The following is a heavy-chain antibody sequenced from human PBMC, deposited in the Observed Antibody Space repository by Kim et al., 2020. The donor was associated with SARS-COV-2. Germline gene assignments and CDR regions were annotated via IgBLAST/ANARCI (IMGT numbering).Heavy chain of an antibody. V-gene: IGHV4-4*02. CDR3: ARYEVANPGV. D-gene: IGHD5-12*01. CDR1: GGSIRINNW. J-gene: IGHJ4*02. Sequence: SETLSLTCAVSGGSIRINNWWSWVRQPPGKGLEWIGEISHTGSTNYSPSLKSRVTLSVDVSKNHFSLILTSVTAADTAVYFFARYEVANPGVWGQGTPVT. CDR2: ISHTGST.